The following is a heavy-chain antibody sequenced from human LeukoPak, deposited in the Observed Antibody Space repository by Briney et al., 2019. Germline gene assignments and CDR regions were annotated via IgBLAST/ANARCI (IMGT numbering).Heavy chain of an antibody. CDR2: INHSGST. D-gene: IGHD3-9*01. J-gene: IGHJ3*02. CDR3: VRRPYDILTGTDI. V-gene: IGHV4-34*01. Sequence: SETLSLTCAVYGGSFSGYYWSWIRQPPGKGLEWIGEINHSGSTNYNPSLKSRVTISVDTSKNQFSLKLSSVTAADTAVYYCVRRPYDILTGTDIWGQGTMVTVSS. CDR1: GGSFSGYY.